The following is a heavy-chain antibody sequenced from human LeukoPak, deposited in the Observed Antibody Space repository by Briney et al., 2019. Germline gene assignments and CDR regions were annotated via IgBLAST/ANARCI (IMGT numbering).Heavy chain of an antibody. J-gene: IGHJ4*02. CDR3: AKGGVQEDTAMYFDY. V-gene: IGHV3-23*01. CDR2: ISGSGGST. CDR1: GFTFSSYA. Sequence: PGGSLRLSCAASGFTFSSYAMSWVRQAPGKGLEWVSAISGSGGSTYYADSVKGRFTISRDNSKNTLYLQMNSLRAEDTAVYYCAKGGVQEDTAMYFDYWGQGALVTVSS. D-gene: IGHD5-18*01.